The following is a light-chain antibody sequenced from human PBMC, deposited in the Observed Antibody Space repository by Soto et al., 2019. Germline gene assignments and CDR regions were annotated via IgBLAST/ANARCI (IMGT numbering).Light chain of an antibody. J-gene: IGKJ2*01. CDR3: QQSYSAPYT. CDR1: QSITTY. Sequence: DIQMTQSPSSLSASVGDRVTITCRASQSITTYLNWYQQKPGKAPNLLIYGASSSQSGVPSRFSGSGSGTDFTLTISSLQSEDFAGYYCQQSYSAPYTFGQGTKLEIK. CDR2: GAS. V-gene: IGKV1-39*01.